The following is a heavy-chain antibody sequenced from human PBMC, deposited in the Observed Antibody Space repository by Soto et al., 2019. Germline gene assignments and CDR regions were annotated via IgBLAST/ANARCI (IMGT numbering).Heavy chain of an antibody. CDR2: ISTYNGNT. D-gene: IGHD7-27*01. V-gene: IGHV1-18*04. CDR3: ARGLGTNGLDV. Sequence: QVQLLQSGAEVKKPGASVKVSCKASGYKFTTYGITWVRQAPEQGLEWLGGISTYNGNTDYAQNLQDRVTMTTETSTSTAYLEVRSLTSDDTAVYFCARGLGTNGLDVWGQGTTVTVSS. J-gene: IGHJ6*02. CDR1: GYKFTTYG.